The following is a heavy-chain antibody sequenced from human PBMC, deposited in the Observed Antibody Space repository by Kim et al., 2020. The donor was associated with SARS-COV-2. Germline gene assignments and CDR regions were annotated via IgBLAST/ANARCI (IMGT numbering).Heavy chain of an antibody. CDR3: ATAPAYVQLERGYGMDV. CDR2: FDPEDGET. D-gene: IGHD1-1*01. Sequence: ASVKVSCKVSGYTLTELSMHWVRQAPGKGLEWMGGFDPEDGETIYAQKFQGRVTMTEDTSTDTDYMELSSLRSEDTAVYYCATAPAYVQLERGYGMDVWGQGTTVTVSS. J-gene: IGHJ6*02. V-gene: IGHV1-24*01. CDR1: GYTLTELS.